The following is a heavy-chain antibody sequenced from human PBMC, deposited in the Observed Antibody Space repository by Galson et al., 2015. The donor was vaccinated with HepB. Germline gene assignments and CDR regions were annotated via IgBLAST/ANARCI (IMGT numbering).Heavy chain of an antibody. J-gene: IGHJ3*02. D-gene: IGHD2-2*01. V-gene: IGHV1-8*02. CDR3: ARGRPCSSTSCFPFDAFHI. CDR2: MNPSSGNT. CDR1: GGTFSSYD. Sequence: TLSCKASGGTFSSYDFNWVRQATGPGPESLGWMNPSSGNTGYAQKFQGRVSLTRDTSISTAYMELRSLRSEDTAVCYCARGRPCSSTSCFPFDAFHIWGQGTVVTVS.